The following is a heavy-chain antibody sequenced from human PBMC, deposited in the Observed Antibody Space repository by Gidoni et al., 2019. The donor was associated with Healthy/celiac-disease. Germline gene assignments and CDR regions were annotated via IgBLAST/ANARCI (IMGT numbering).Heavy chain of an antibody. J-gene: IGHJ3*02. D-gene: IGHD2-21*02. CDR3: ARAAYCGGDCPTRGDDAFDI. CDR2: IYHSGST. CDR1: GGSISSSNW. V-gene: IGHV4-4*02. Sequence: QVQLQESGPGLVKPSGTLSLTCAVSGGSISSSNWWSWVRQPPGKGLEWIGEIYHSGSTNYNPSLKSRVTISVDKSKNQFSLKLSAVTAADTAVYYCARAAYCGGDCPTRGDDAFDIWGQGTMVTVSS.